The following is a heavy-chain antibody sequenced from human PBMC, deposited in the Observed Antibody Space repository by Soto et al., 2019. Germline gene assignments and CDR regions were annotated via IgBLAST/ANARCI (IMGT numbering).Heavy chain of an antibody. Sequence: WRSLRLSGAASRFTLRHYVMHWVRQAPGKGLKKIAVILHDVSHKYDGDSVKGRFTISRDNSKNTLYLQMNSLRAEDTAVYSCAKERDIVVVVAPLDYWGQGTLVTVSS. CDR1: RFTLRHYV. D-gene: IGHD2-15*01. CDR3: AKERDIVVVVAPLDY. CDR2: ILHDVSHK. J-gene: IGHJ4*02. V-gene: IGHV3-30-3*01.